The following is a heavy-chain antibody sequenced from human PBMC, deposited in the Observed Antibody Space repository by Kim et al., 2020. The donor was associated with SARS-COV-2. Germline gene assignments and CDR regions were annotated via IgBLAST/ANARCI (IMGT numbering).Heavy chain of an antibody. CDR1: GGSISSSSYY. CDR3: ARWYTGLGYCSGGSCYFDY. J-gene: IGHJ4*02. Sequence: SETLSLTCTVSGGSISSSSYYWGWIRQPPGKGLEWIGSIYYSGSTYYNPSLKSRVTISVDTSKNQFSLKLSSVTAADTAVYYCARWYTGLGYCSGGSCYFDYWGQGTLVTVSS. D-gene: IGHD2-15*01. V-gene: IGHV4-39*01. CDR2: IYYSGST.